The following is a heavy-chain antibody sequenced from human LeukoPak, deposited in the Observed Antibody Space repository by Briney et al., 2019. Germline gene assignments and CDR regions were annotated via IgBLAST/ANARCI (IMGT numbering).Heavy chain of an antibody. Sequence: GSLRLSCAASGFTFSIHWMSWVRQAPGKGLEWVANIKQDGSEKNYVDSVKGRFTISRDNAKNSLYLQMNSLRAEDTALYYCARPEDRYCTSTSCYFASWGQGTLVTVSS. CDR1: GFTFSIHW. J-gene: IGHJ5*01. CDR2: IKQDGSEK. V-gene: IGHV3-7*01. D-gene: IGHD2-2*01. CDR3: ARPEDRYCTSTSCYFAS.